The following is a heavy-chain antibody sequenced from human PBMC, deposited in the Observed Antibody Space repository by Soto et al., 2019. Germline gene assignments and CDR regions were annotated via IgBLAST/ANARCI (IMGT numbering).Heavy chain of an antibody. J-gene: IGHJ5*02. Sequence: QPGGSLRLSCAASGFTFSHYTYHWVRQAPGKGLQWVAVIRDDGKKTNYATSVRGRFTVSRDMSKSTIFLQMNNLRIDDSAIYSCAREGDSHAFRGFDLWGQGTPVTVSS. D-gene: IGHD5-18*01. V-gene: IGHV3-30*04. CDR1: GFTFSHYT. CDR3: AREGDSHAFRGFDL. CDR2: IRDDGKKT.